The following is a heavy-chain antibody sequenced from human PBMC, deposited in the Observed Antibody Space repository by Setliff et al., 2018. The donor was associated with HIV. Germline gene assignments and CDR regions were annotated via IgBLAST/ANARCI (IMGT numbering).Heavy chain of an antibody. CDR2: IYTSEST. Sequence: PSETLSLTCTVSGGSISSYYYWSWIRQPAGKGPEWIGRIYTSESTNYNPSLKSRVTMSLDTSRNQFSLTLSSVTAADTAAYYCARDYGDYVFAFDIWGQGTMVTVSS. CDR3: ARDYGDYVFAFDI. J-gene: IGHJ3*02. CDR1: GGSISSYYY. V-gene: IGHV4-4*07. D-gene: IGHD4-17*01.